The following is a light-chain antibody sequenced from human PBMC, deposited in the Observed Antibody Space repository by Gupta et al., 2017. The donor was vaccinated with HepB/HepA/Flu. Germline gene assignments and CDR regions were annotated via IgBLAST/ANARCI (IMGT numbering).Light chain of an antibody. J-gene: IGKJ2*01. Sequence: EIVLTQSPATLSLSPGERATLSCRASQSVGTYLAWYQHKPGQAPKLLIYDASNRAAGIPARFSGGGSGTEFTLTISNREPEDFAVYYCQHRVNCPKAFGQRTNLEIK. V-gene: IGKV3-11*01. CDR2: DAS. CDR3: QHRVNCPKA. CDR1: QSVGTY.